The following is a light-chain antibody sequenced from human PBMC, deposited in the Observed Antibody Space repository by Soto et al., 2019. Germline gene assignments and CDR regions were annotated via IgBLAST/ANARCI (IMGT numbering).Light chain of an antibody. CDR3: QQLNSYPLT. V-gene: IGKV1-9*01. J-gene: IGKJ4*01. Sequence: DIQLTQSPSFLSASVGDRVTITCRASQDISDYLAWYQQRPGKAPKLLIYAASTLQSGVPSRFSGSGSGTEFTLTISSLQPEDFATYSCQQLNSYPLTFGGGTTADI. CDR1: QDISDY. CDR2: AAS.